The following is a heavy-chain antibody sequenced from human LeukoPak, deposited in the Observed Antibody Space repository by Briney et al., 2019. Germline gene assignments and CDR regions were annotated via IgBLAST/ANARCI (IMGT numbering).Heavy chain of an antibody. V-gene: IGHV4-61*01. D-gene: IGHD6-13*01. CDR2: IYYSGST. Sequence: PSQTLSLTCTVSGGSISSGSYYWSWIRQSPGKGLEWIGYIYYSGSTNYNPSLKSRVTISVDTSKNQFSLKLSSVTAADTAVYYCAREDSIAAAGLDAFDIWGQGTMVTVSS. CDR1: GGSISSGSYY. J-gene: IGHJ3*02. CDR3: AREDSIAAAGLDAFDI.